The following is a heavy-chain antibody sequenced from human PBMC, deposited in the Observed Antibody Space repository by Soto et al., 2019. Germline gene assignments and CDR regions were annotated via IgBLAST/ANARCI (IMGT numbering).Heavy chain of an antibody. CDR2: IYWDDDT. V-gene: IGHV2-5*02. CDR1: GLSLSTSGVG. D-gene: IGHD3-16*01. J-gene: IGHJ1*01. Sequence: QITLKESGPTLVKPTQTLTLTCTFSGLSLSTSGVGVGWIRQSPGKALEWLAVIYWDDDTRFNPSLKTRLTITKDTTNNQVVLTMTNMYPVDTATYFCAHGPTFMRGVAQHWGQGTLVTVSS. CDR3: AHGPTFMRGVAQH.